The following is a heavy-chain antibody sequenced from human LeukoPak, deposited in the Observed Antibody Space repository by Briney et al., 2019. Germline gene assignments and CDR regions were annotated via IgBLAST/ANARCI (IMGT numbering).Heavy chain of an antibody. CDR2: IRGSGFST. J-gene: IGHJ4*02. D-gene: IGHD3-22*01. Sequence: GGSLRLSCAASGFTFSNHGMSWVRQAPGKGLEWVSGIRGSGFSTDYADSVKGRFTISRDNSKKSLYLQMNSLRVEDTALYYCARARGHDSSGSHFDYWGQGTLVTVSS. V-gene: IGHV3-23*01. CDR1: GFTFSNHG. CDR3: ARARGHDSSGSHFDY.